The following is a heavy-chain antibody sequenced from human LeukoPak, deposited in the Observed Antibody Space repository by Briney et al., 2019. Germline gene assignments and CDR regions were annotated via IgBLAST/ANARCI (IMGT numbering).Heavy chain of an antibody. CDR3: AKTPSQVGFDYYFDY. D-gene: IGHD3-9*01. CDR2: IYTSGST. V-gene: IGHV4-4*09. Sequence: SETLSLTCTVSGGSISSYYWSWIRQPPGKGLEWIGYIYTSGSTNYNPSLKSRVTISVDTSKNQFSLKLSSVTAADTAVDYCAKTPSQVGFDYYFDYWGQGTLVTVSS. J-gene: IGHJ4*03. CDR1: GGSISSYY.